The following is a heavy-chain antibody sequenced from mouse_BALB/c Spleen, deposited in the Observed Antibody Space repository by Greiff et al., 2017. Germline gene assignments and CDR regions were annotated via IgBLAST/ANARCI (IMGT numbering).Heavy chain of an antibody. D-gene: IGHD1-1*01. V-gene: IGHV5-6*01. CDR2: ISSGGSYT. J-gene: IGHJ4*01. CDR3: ARHGSSPHYYAMDY. Sequence: EVKLVESGGDLVKPGGSLKLSCAASGFTFSSYGMSWVRQTPDKRLEWVATISSGGSYTYYPDSVKGRFTISRDNAKNTLYLQMSSLKSEDTAMYYCARHGSSPHYYAMDYWGQGTSVTVSS. CDR1: GFTFSSYG.